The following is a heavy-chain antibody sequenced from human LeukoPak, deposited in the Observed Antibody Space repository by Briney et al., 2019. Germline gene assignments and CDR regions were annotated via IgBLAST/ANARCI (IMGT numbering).Heavy chain of an antibody. CDR2: INHSGST. Sequence: PSETLSLTCAVYGGSFSGYYWSWIRQPPGKGLEWIGEINHSGSTNYNPSLKSRVTISVDTSKNQFSLKLSSVTAADTAVYYCARHTKSVGATTAIDYWGQGTLVTVSS. J-gene: IGHJ4*02. CDR1: GGSFSGYY. CDR3: ARHTKSVGATTAIDY. D-gene: IGHD1-26*01. V-gene: IGHV4-34*01.